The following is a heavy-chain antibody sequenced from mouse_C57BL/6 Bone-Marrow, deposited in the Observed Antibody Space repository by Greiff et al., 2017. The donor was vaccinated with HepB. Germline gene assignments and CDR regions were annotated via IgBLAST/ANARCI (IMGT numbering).Heavy chain of an antibody. D-gene: IGHD2-14*01. Sequence: GKLQESGGDLVKPGGSLKLSCAASGFTFSSYGMSWVRQTPDKRLEWVATISSGGSYTYYPDSVKGRFTISRDNAKNTLYLQMSSLKSEDTAMYYCARRGYYRNFDVWGTGTTVTVSS. CDR2: ISSGGSYT. V-gene: IGHV5-6*02. J-gene: IGHJ1*03. CDR3: ARRGYYRNFDV. CDR1: GFTFSSYG.